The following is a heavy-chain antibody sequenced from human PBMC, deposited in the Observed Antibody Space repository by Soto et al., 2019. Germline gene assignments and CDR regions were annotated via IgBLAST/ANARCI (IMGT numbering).Heavy chain of an antibody. V-gene: IGHV1-69*13. D-gene: IGHD3-16*01. Sequence: GASVKVSCKDSGGLFSSFAISWVRQAPGQGLEWIGGIIPVFGTTNYAQKFQGRVTITADESTNTAYMELSSLTSDDTAMYYCARGGGPYVWFNEFWGQGTQVTVSS. CDR3: ARGGGPYVWFNEF. CDR2: IIPVFGTT. CDR1: GGLFSSFA. J-gene: IGHJ4*02.